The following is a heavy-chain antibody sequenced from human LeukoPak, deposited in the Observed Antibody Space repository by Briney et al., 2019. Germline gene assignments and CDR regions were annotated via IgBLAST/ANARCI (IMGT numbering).Heavy chain of an antibody. J-gene: IGHJ5*02. CDR1: GGSFSGYY. V-gene: IGHV4-34*01. D-gene: IGHD1-20*01. CDR3: ARRRITGRWFDP. CDR2: INHSGST. Sequence: SETLSLTCAVYGGSFSGYYWSWLRQPPGKGLEWIGEINHSGSTNYNPSLKSRVTISVDTSKNQFSLKLSSVTAADTAVYYCARRRITGRWFDPWGQGTLVTVSS.